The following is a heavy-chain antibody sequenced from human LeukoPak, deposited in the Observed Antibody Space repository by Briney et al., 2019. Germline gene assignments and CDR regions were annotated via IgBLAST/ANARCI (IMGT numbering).Heavy chain of an antibody. CDR2: IRSKIDGGAT. V-gene: IGHV3-15*07. J-gene: IGHJ4*02. Sequence: GGSLRLSCAASGFNVNNAWMSWVRQAPGKGLEWVGRIRSKIDGGATDYAAPVKGRFTISRDDSKNTLYLQMNSLRAEDTAVYYCAKAPLDSSGYLGYWGQGTLVTVSS. CDR3: AKAPLDSSGYLGY. D-gene: IGHD3-22*01. CDR1: GFNVNNAW.